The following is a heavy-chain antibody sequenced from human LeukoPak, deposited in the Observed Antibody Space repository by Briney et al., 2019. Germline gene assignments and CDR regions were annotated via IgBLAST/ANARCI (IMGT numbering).Heavy chain of an antibody. Sequence: GGSLRLSCVASGLTFSNYGMSWVRQAPGKGLEWVSGISRNSGTTTYADSVKGRFTISRDNAKNSLYLQMNSLRVEDTAFYYCSRNSGHSDYDFYFYYWGPGTLVTVSS. CDR1: GLTFSNYG. D-gene: IGHD4-17*01. V-gene: IGHV3-20*04. CDR2: ISRNSGTT. CDR3: SRNSGHSDYDFYFYY. J-gene: IGHJ4*02.